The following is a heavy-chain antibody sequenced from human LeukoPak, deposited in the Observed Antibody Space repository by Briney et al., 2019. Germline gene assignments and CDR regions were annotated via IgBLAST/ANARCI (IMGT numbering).Heavy chain of an antibody. CDR1: GGSISSYY. D-gene: IGHD3-10*01. Sequence: SETLSLTCTVSGGSISSYYWSWIRQPPGKGLEWIGYIYYSGSTNYNPSLKSRVTISVDTSKNQFSLKLTSVTAADTAVYYCARDYSGSNAFDIWGQGTMVTVSS. J-gene: IGHJ3*02. CDR3: ARDYSGSNAFDI. V-gene: IGHV4-59*01. CDR2: IYYSGST.